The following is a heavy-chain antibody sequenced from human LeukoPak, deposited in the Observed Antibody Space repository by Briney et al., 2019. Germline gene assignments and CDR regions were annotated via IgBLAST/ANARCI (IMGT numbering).Heavy chain of an antibody. CDR3: ARSPYDSRGQDFYYYYMDV. CDR1: GGTFSSYA. D-gene: IGHD3-22*01. Sequence: SSVKVSCKASGGTFSSYAISWVRQAPGQGLEWMGGVIPIFGTTNYAQKFQGRVTITADESTSTAYMGLSSLRSEDTAVYYCARSPYDSRGQDFYYYYMDVWGKGTTVTVSS. J-gene: IGHJ6*03. V-gene: IGHV1-69*01. CDR2: VIPIFGTT.